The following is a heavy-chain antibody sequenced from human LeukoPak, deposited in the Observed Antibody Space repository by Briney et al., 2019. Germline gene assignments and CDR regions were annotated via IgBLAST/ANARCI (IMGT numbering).Heavy chain of an antibody. CDR2: ISDSATTT. D-gene: IGHD6-13*01. Sequence: GGSLRLSCAASGFSFSDSYTTWIRQAPGKGLECVSYISDSATTTWYADSVKGRFTISRDNAKKSLYLQMNNVSAEDTAVYYCVRFLAAGFRMDVGGQGTTVTISS. J-gene: IGHJ6*02. CDR1: GFSFSDSY. CDR3: VRFLAAGFRMDV. V-gene: IGHV3-11*01.